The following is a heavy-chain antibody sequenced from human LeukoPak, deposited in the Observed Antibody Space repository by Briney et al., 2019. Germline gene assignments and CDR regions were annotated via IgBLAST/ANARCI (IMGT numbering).Heavy chain of an antibody. V-gene: IGHV4-39*07. D-gene: IGHD3-10*01. CDR3: ARVSDSRAVGPFDY. J-gene: IGHJ4*02. CDR2: IYYTGST. CDR1: GSSISSNSYY. Sequence: SETLSLTCTVSGSSISSNSYYWGWIRQSPGKGLEWIANIYYTGSTYYNPSLKSRITISVDTSKSQFSLELSSVTAADTAIYYCARVSDSRAVGPFDYWGQGTLVTVSS.